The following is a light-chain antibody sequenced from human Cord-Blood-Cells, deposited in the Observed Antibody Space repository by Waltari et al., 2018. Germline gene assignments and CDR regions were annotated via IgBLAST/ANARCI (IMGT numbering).Light chain of an antibody. CDR3: HQYNNWPPIT. CDR2: GAS. J-gene: IGKJ5*01. Sequence: EIVMTQSPATLSVSPGERATLSCRASQSVSSNLAWYQQKPGQAPRLLIDGASTRATGIPARLSGSGSGTEFTLTISSLQSEDFAVYYCHQYNNWPPITFGQGTRLEIK. CDR1: QSVSSN. V-gene: IGKV3-15*01.